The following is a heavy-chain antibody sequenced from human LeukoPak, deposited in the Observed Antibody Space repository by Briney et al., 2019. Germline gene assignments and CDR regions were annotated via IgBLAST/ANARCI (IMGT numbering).Heavy chain of an antibody. V-gene: IGHV4-34*01. D-gene: IGHD6-13*01. CDR2: INHSGST. CDR3: ARRRAPLYSSGWLHYFDY. J-gene: IGHJ4*02. Sequence: SETLSLTCAVYGGSFSGYYWSWNRQPPGKGLEWIGEINHSGSTNYNPSLKSRVTISVDTSKNQFSLKLSSVTAADTAVYYCARRRAPLYSSGWLHYFDYWGQGTLVTVSS. CDR1: GGSFSGYY.